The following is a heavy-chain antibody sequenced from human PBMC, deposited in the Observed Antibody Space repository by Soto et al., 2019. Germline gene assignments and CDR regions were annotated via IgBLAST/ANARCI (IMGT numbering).Heavy chain of an antibody. D-gene: IGHD2-2*01. V-gene: IGHV3-21*01. CDR1: GFTFSSYS. J-gene: IGHJ5*02. CDR3: AREESSTSCSVGFDP. CDR2: ISSSSSYI. Sequence: PGGSLRLSCAASGFTFSSYSMNWVRQAPGKGLEWVSSISSSSSYIYYADSVKGRFTISRDNAKNSLYLQMNSLRAEDTAVYYCAREESSTSCSVGFDPWGQGTLVTVSS.